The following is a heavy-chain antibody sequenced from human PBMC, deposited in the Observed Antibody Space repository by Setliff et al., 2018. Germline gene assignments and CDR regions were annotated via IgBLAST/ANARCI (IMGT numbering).Heavy chain of an antibody. CDR2: INPNSGGT. J-gene: IGHJ4*02. CDR3: ARDLYNSGSDY. D-gene: IGHD6-25*01. CDR1: GYAFTGYY. V-gene: IGHV1-2*06. Sequence: ASVKVSCKASGYAFTGYYIHWVRQAPGQGLEWMGRINPNSGGTNYAQKFQGRVTMTRDTSISTAYMDLSRLRSDDTAVYYCARDLYNSGSDYWGQGTLVTVSS.